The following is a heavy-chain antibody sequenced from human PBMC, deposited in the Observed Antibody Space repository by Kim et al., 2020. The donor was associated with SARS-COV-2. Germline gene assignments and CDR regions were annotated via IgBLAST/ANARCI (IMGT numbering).Heavy chain of an antibody. CDR3: AKGEDGRYCYGMDI. V-gene: IGHV3-30*13. D-gene: IGHD3-16*01. J-gene: IGHJ6*02. Sequence: DSLTARFTISRDNTKKRLYLQMNSLRAEDTAVYYCAKGEDGRYCYGMDIWGQGTTVTVSS.